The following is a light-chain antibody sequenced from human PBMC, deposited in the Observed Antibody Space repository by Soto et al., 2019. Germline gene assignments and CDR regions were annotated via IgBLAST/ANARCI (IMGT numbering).Light chain of an antibody. J-gene: IGLJ3*02. V-gene: IGLV1-40*01. CDR1: SSNIGAGYD. CDR3: QSYESSLSGWV. Sequence: QSVLTQPPSVSGAPGQRVTISCTGSSSNIGAGYDVHWYQQLPGTAPKLLIYGNSNRPSGVPDRFSGSKPGTSASLAITGLQAEDEADYYCQSYESSLSGWVFGGGTKLTVL. CDR2: GNS.